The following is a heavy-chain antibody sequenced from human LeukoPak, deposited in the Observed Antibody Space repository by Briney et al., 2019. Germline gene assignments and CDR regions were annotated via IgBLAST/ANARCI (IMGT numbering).Heavy chain of an antibody. D-gene: IGHD6-19*01. J-gene: IGHJ4*02. CDR2: IYYSGST. V-gene: IGHV4-61*01. Sequence: SETLSLTCTASGGSVSSGSYYWSWIRQPPGKGLEWIGYIYYSGSTNYNPSLKSRVTISVDTSKNQFSLKLSSVTAADTAVYYCARVLAVAGRYYFDYWGQGTLVTVSS. CDR1: GGSVSSGSYY. CDR3: ARVLAVAGRYYFDY.